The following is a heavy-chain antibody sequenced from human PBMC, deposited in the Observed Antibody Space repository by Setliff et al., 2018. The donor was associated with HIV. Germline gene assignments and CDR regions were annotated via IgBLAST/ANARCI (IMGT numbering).Heavy chain of an antibody. CDR3: TRSTTAD. CDR1: GYTFTEFY. CDR2: IYPNTGGT. Sequence: ASVKVSCKASGYTFTEFYVHWVRQAPGEGLEWIGWIYPNTGGTNYAQKFQGRVTMTRDTSIRTAYMELRMLTSDDTAIYYCTRSTTADWGQGTMVTDSS. D-gene: IGHD4-17*01. J-gene: IGHJ4*02. V-gene: IGHV1-2*02.